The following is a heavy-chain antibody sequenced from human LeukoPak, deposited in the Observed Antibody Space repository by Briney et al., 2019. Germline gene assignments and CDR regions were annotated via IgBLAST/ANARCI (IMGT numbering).Heavy chain of an antibody. CDR2: ISSSGSTI. J-gene: IGHJ6*03. Sequence: GGSLRLSCAASGFTFSDYYMSWIRQAPGKELEWVSYISSSGSTIYYADSVKGRFTISSDNAKNSLYLQMNSLRAEDTAVYYCARVKDCSSTSCFYYYYYMDVWGKGTTVTVSS. CDR1: GFTFSDYY. V-gene: IGHV3-11*01. CDR3: ARVKDCSSTSCFYYYYYMDV. D-gene: IGHD2-2*01.